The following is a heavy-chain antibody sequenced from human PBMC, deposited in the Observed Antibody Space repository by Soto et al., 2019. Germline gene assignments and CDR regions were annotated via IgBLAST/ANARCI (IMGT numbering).Heavy chain of an antibody. CDR1: GGSISSGDYY. CDR3: ARGDFDWLLIDY. CDR2: IYYSGST. D-gene: IGHD3-9*01. V-gene: IGHV4-30-4*01. J-gene: IGHJ4*02. Sequence: KPSETLSLTCTVSGGSISSGDYYWSWIRQPPGKGLEWIGYIYYSGSTYYNPSLKSRVTISVDTSKNQFSLKLSSVTAADTAVYYCARGDFDWLLIDYWGPGTLVSVS.